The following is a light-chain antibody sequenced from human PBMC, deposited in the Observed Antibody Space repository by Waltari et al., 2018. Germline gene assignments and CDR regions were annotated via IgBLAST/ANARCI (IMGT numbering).Light chain of an antibody. CDR2: AAS. CDR3: QQYYNYPYT. CDR1: QGINTY. J-gene: IGKJ2*01. Sequence: AIRMTQSPSSFSASTGDRVTMTCRASQGINTYVAWYQQKPGKAPNLLIYAASTSQSGVPSRFSGSGSGTDFTLTISCLQSEDFATYYCQQYYNYPYTFGQGTKVEIK. V-gene: IGKV1-8*01.